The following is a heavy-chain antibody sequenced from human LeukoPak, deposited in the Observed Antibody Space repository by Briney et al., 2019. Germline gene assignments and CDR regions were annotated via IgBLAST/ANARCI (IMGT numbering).Heavy chain of an antibody. CDR1: GYSFPSYW. Sequence: GESLRISCKGSGYSFPSYWITWVRQMPGKGLEWMGSIDPSDSYTNYSPSFQGQVTISADKSISTAYLQWSSLMASDTAMYYCARTYYDILTGYSLSDYWGQGTLVTVSS. V-gene: IGHV5-10-1*04. J-gene: IGHJ4*02. CDR3: ARTYYDILTGYSLSDY. D-gene: IGHD3-9*01. CDR2: IDPSDSYT.